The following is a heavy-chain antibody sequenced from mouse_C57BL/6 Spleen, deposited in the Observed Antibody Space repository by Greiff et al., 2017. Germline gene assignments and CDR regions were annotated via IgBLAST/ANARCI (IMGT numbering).Heavy chain of an antibody. D-gene: IGHD1-1*01. CDR1: GYTFTDYN. J-gene: IGHJ4*01. V-gene: IGHV1-22*01. CDR2: INPNNGGT. CDR3: ASFLITTVVSKTYYAMDY. Sequence: EVQLVESGPELVKPGASVKMSCKASGYTFTDYNMHWVKQSHGKSLEWIGYINPNNGGTSYNQKFKGKATLTVNKSSSTAYMDLRSLTSEDSAVYYCASFLITTVVSKTYYAMDYWGQGTSVTVSS.